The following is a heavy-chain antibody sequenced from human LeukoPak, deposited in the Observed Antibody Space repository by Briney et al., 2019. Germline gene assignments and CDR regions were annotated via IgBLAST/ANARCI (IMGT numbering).Heavy chain of an antibody. CDR1: GFTFSSYA. V-gene: IGHV3-23*01. D-gene: IGHD2-2*01. J-gene: IGHJ4*02. Sequence: GRSLRLSCAASGFTFSSYAMSWVRQAPGKGLEWVSAISGSGGSTCYADSVKGRFTISRDNSKNTLYLQMNSLRAEDTAVYYCAVVVVPAARFDYWGQGTLVTVSS. CDR3: AVVVVPAARFDY. CDR2: ISGSGGST.